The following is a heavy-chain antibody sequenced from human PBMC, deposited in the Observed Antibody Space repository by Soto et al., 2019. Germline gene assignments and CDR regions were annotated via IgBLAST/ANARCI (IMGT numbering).Heavy chain of an antibody. Sequence: QVQLVQSGAEVKKTGSSVMASCKASGGSFTTYAINWMRQAPGQGLEWMGVHIPLFGTPGYAQTFQGRLTITADESTSTAHMELSSLRSEDTAVYYCAGVAEEELAGASVYAYWGQGTLVTVSS. CDR1: GGSFTTYA. J-gene: IGHJ4*02. V-gene: IGHV1-69*01. CDR2: HIPLFGTP. D-gene: IGHD6-19*01. CDR3: AGVAEEELAGASVYAY.